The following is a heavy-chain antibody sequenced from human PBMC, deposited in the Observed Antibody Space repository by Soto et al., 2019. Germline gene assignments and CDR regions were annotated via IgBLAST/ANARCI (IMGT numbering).Heavy chain of an antibody. CDR3: ARTYCAADCPRRDFDY. V-gene: IGHV1-46*01. CDR2: INPSGGRT. D-gene: IGHD2-21*02. Sequence: QVQLVQSGAEVKEPGASVKVSCKASGYILSSYSMHWVRQAPGQGLEWMGMINPSGGRTSYAQKFHDRVTMTRDTSTNTVYMELSSLRSDDTAVYYCARTYCAADCPRRDFDYWGQGTLVTVSS. CDR1: GYILSSYS. J-gene: IGHJ4*02.